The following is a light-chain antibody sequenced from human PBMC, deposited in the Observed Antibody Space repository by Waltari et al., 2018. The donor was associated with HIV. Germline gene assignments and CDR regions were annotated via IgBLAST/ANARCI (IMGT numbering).Light chain of an antibody. CDR3: CSYAGSSAFV. V-gene: IGLV2-23*02. CDR1: SSVVRSYHP. Sequence: QPALTQPAPLSGSPGPPIPISCPGTSSVVRSYHPVSWYQHHPGKAPKRMIFEVTKRPSGVSNRFSGSKSSNTASLTISGLQADDEADYYCCSYAGSSAFVFGTGTKVTVL. CDR2: EVT. J-gene: IGLJ1*01.